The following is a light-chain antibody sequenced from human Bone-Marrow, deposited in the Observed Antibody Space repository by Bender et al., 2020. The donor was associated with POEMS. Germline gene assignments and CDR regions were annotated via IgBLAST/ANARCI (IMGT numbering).Light chain of an antibody. CDR2: EVR. Sequence: QSALTQPASVSGSPGPSITISCTGTPTDIGNYNLVSWYQQYPGKAPKLMIYEVRKRPSGVSNRFSGSKSGSTASLTISGLQAEDEADYYCGSYTSSNTFVFGSGTKVTVL. V-gene: IGLV2-14*02. CDR3: GSYTSSNTFV. J-gene: IGLJ1*01. CDR1: PTDIGNYNL.